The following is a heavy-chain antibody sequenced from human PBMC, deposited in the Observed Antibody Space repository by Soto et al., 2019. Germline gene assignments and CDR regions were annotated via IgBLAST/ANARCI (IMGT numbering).Heavy chain of an antibody. CDR1: GGSFSGYY. CDR2: INHSGST. D-gene: IGHD5-18*01. V-gene: IGHV4-34*01. J-gene: IGHJ4*02. CDR3: GRRGYTFRYFDY. Sequence: SETLSLTCAVYGGSFSGYYWSWIRQPPGKGLEWIGEINHSGSTNYNPSLKSRVTISVDTSKNQFSLKLSSVTAADTAVYYCGRRGYTFRYFDYWGQGTLVTVSS.